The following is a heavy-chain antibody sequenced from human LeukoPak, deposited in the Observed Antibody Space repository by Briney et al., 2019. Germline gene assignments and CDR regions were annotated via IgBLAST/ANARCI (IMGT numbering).Heavy chain of an antibody. J-gene: IGHJ4*02. CDR3: ARDAGYCSGGSCYYFDY. Sequence: GGSLRLSCAASGSTFSSYWMSWVRQAPGKGLEWVANIKQDGSEKYYVDSVKGRFTISRDNAKNSLYLQMNSLRAEDTAVYYCARDAGYCSGGSCYYFDYWGQGTLVTVSS. CDR1: GSTFSSYW. CDR2: IKQDGSEK. D-gene: IGHD2-15*01. V-gene: IGHV3-7*01.